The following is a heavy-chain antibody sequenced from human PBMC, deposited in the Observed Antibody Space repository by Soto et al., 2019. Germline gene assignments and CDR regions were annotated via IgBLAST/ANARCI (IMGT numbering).Heavy chain of an antibody. Sequence: GGSLRLSCAASGFTFSSYEMNWVRQAPGKGLEWVSYISSSGSTIYYADSVKGRFTISRDNAKNSLYLQMNSLRAEDTAVYYCARDPYYDSSGFDYWGQGTLVTVSS. D-gene: IGHD3-22*01. CDR3: ARDPYYDSSGFDY. CDR1: GFTFSSYE. CDR2: ISSSGSTI. J-gene: IGHJ4*02. V-gene: IGHV3-48*03.